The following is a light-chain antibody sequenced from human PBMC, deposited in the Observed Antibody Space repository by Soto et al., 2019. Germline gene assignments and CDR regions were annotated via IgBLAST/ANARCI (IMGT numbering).Light chain of an antibody. CDR1: SNDVGYYNY. J-gene: IGLJ3*02. Sequence: QSALSQPASVSGSPGQSITISCTGTSNDVGYYNYVSWYQQHPGQAPKLMISEVTTRPSGVSDRFSGSKSGNTASLPISRLQAEDEAHYYFSSYTTAYTQVFGGGTKLTVL. V-gene: IGLV2-14*01. CDR3: SSYTTAYTQV. CDR2: EVT.